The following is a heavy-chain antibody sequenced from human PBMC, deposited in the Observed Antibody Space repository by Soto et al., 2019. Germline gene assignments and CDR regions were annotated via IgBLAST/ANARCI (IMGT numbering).Heavy chain of an antibody. CDR2: INPNSGGT. D-gene: IGHD3-3*01. CDR3: ARCVLITIFGVVISDYYYYMDV. CDR1: GYTFTGYY. J-gene: IGHJ6*03. V-gene: IGHV1-2*04. Sequence: ASVKVSFKASGYTFTGYYMHWVRQAPGQGLEWMGWINPNSGGTNYAQKFQGWVTMTRDTSISTAYMELSRLRSDDTAVYYCARCVLITIFGVVISDYYYYMDVWGKGTTVTVSS.